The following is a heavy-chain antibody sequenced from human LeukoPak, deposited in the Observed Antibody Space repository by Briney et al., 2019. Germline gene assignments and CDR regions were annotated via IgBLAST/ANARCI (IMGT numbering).Heavy chain of an antibody. J-gene: IGHJ6*02. D-gene: IGHD6-19*01. CDR2: RDPSDSYI. Sequence: VESLKISCKGSGYSYTNYWISWVRQMPGKGLEWMGRRDPSDSYINHSPSFQGQVTISADKSISTAYLQSSSLKASDTAMYYCARHTAVAGTLSGGLDVWGQGTTVTVSS. CDR1: GYSYTNYW. V-gene: IGHV5-10-1*04. CDR3: ARHTAVAGTLSGGLDV.